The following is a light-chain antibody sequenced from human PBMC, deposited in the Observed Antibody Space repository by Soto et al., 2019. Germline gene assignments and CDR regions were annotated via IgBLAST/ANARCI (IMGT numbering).Light chain of an antibody. CDR3: MQGTSWPWT. CDR1: QSLVKTDGITY. V-gene: IGKV2-30*01. J-gene: IGKJ1*01. CDR2: RVS. Sequence: DVVMSQSPLSLPVTLGQPASISCRSSQSLVKTDGITYLNWFHQRPGQSPRRLINRVSRRDSGVPDRFSGSGSGTDFTLKISSVEAEDVGVYYCMQGTSWPWTFGQGTKVEIK.